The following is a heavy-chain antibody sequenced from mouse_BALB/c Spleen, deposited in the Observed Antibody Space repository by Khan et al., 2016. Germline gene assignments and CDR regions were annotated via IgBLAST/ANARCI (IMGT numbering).Heavy chain of an antibody. J-gene: IGHJ3*01. V-gene: IGHV5-4*02. Sequence: EVELVESGGGLVKPGGSLKLSCAASGFTFSDYYMYWVRQTPEKRLEWVATISDGGSYTYYPDSVKGRFTISRDNAKNNLYQQMSSLKSEDTAMYYCERDDRLLDYWGQGTLVTVSA. CDR1: GFTFSDYY. D-gene: IGHD2-14*01. CDR2: ISDGGSYT. CDR3: ERDDRLLDY.